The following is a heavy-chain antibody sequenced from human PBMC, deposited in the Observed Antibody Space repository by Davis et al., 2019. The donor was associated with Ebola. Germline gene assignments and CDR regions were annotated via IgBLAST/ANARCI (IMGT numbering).Heavy chain of an antibody. J-gene: IGHJ3*02. CDR3: AKDGTYYYDSSGYYYGAFDI. V-gene: IGHV3-30*18. Sequence: GESLKISCAASGFTFSSYGMHWVRQAPGKGLEWVAVISYDGSNKYYADSVKGRFTISRDNSKNTLYLQMNSLRAEDTAVYYCAKDGTYYYDSSGYYYGAFDIWGQGTMVTVSS. CDR1: GFTFSSYG. CDR2: ISYDGSNK. D-gene: IGHD3-22*01.